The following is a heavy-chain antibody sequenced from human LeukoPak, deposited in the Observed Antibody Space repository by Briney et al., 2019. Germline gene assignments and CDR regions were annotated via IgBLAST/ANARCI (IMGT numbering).Heavy chain of an antibody. CDR2: ISYDGSNK. V-gene: IGHV3-30*03. CDR1: GFTFSSYG. D-gene: IGHD3-22*01. CDR3: ARAAYDNSGYLTL. J-gene: IGHJ4*02. Sequence: GRSLRLSCAASGFTFSSYGMHWVRQAPGKGLEWVAVISYDGSNKYYADSVKGRFTISRDNSKNTLYLQMNSLRAEDTAVYYCARAAYDNSGYLTLWGQGTLVTVSS.